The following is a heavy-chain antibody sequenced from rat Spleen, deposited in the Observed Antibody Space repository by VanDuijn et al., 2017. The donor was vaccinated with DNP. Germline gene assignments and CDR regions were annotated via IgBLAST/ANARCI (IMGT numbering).Heavy chain of an antibody. Sequence: EVQLVESGGDLVQPGGSLKLSCAASGFTFSDYNMAWVRQAPGKGLEWVASISNTGDGSYYSDSVKGRFSISRDNTKSTLYLQMDSLRSEDTATYYCATGSSYGFANWGQGTLVTVSS. CDR1: GFTFSDYN. D-gene: IGHD1-2*01. CDR2: ISNTGDGS. J-gene: IGHJ3*01. CDR3: ATGSSYGFAN. V-gene: IGHV5-20*01.